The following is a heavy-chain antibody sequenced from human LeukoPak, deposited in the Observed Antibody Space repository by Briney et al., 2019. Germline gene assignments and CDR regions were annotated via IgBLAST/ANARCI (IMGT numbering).Heavy chain of an antibody. CDR1: GYTFTGYY. CDR3: ARDSHDDYCDYVWFDP. J-gene: IGHJ5*02. V-gene: IGHV1-2*06. Sequence: ASVKVSCKASGYTFTGYYMHWVRQAPGQGLEWMGRINPNSGGTNYAQKFQGRVTMTRDTSISTAYMELSRLRSDDTAVYYCARDSHDDYCDYVWFDPWGQGTLVTVSS. D-gene: IGHD4-17*01. CDR2: INPNSGGT.